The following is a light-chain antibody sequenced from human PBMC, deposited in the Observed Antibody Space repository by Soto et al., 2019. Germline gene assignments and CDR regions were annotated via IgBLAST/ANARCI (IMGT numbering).Light chain of an antibody. J-gene: IGKJ1*01. CDR2: ELT. CDR3: LQCLQLPWT. Sequence: DIVMTQSPLSLSVTPGQPASISCKSSQSLLHSDGKTYFYCYLQKPGQPPQLLIYELTNRFSGVPERCSGGGSGTHFALKISRLEAEHVGVCCCLQCLQLPWTFGPGTKGQIK. V-gene: IGKV2D-29*01. CDR1: QSLLHSDGKTY.